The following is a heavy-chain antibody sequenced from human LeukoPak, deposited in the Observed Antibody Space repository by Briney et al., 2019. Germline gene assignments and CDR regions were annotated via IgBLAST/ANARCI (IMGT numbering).Heavy chain of an antibody. V-gene: IGHV4-30-4*02. CDR3: ARDRDSGWYGWFDP. CDR1: GGSISSGDYY. CDR2: IYYSGST. Sequence: SETLSLTCTVSGGSISSGDYYWSWIRQPPGKGLEWIGYIYYSGSTYYNPSLKSRVTISVDTSKNQFSLKLTSVTAADTAIYYCARDRDSGWYGWFDPWGQGTQVTVSS. J-gene: IGHJ5*02. D-gene: IGHD6-19*01.